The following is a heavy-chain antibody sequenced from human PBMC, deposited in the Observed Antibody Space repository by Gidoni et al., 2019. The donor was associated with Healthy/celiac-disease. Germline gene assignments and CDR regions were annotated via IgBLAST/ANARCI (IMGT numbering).Heavy chain of an antibody. CDR3: ARGALWFGELTVGY. Sequence: QVQLVESGGGEVKPGRSLRLACAASGLTFSSYAMHWVRQAPGKGLEWVAVISYDGSNKYYADSVKGRFTISRDNSKNTLYLQMNSLRAEDTAVYYCARGALWFGELTVGYWGQGTLVTVSS. V-gene: IGHV3-30-3*01. J-gene: IGHJ4*02. CDR1: GLTFSSYA. D-gene: IGHD3-10*01. CDR2: ISYDGSNK.